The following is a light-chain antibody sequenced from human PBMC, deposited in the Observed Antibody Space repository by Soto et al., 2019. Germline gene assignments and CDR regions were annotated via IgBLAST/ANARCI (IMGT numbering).Light chain of an antibody. Sequence: EIVMTQSPATLSVSPGERATLSCRASQSVGSDLAWYQQKPGQAPRLLIYGASTRATGIPARFSGSGSGTEFTLTISSLQSGDFAVYFCQQYNKWPDTFGQGTKLEIK. CDR1: QSVGSD. V-gene: IGKV3-15*01. J-gene: IGKJ2*01. CDR2: GAS. CDR3: QQYNKWPDT.